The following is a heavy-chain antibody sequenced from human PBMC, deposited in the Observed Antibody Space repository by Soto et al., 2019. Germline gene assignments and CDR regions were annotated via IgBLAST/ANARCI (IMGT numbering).Heavy chain of an antibody. J-gene: IGHJ4*02. CDR1: GFTFDIYA. V-gene: IGHV3-9*01. D-gene: IGHD5-18*01. CDR2: ISWNSGTR. CDR3: AKELGGYSYGYELDH. Sequence: EVQLVDSGGGLVQPGRSLRLSCAASGFTFDIYAMHWVRQAPGKGLEWVESISWNSGTRGYADSVKGRFTISRDNAKNSLYLQMDSLRTEDTAFYYCAKELGGYSYGYELDHWGQGTLVAVSS.